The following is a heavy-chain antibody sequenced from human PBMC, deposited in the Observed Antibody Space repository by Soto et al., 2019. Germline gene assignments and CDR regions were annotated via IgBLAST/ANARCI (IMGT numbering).Heavy chain of an antibody. CDR2: IYHSGST. Sequence: PSETLSLTCAVSGGSVSSSKWWSWVRQPPGKGLEWIGEIYHSGSTNYNPSLKSRVTISVDKSKNQFSLKLSSVTAADTAVYYCATSSSWYDGDYYYGMDIWGQGITVTVSS. D-gene: IGHD6-13*01. V-gene: IGHV4-4*02. J-gene: IGHJ6*02. CDR3: ATSSSWYDGDYYYGMDI. CDR1: GGSVSSSKW.